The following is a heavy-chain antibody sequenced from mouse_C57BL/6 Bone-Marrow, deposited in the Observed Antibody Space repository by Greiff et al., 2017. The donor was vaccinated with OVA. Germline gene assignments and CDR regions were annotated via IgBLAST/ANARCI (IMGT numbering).Heavy chain of an antibody. CDR3: ARYGYGAWFAY. Sequence: EVQLVESGGGLVKPGGSLKLSCAASGFTFSDYGMHWVRQAPEKGLEWVAYISSGSSTIYYADTVKGRFTISRDNATNTLYLEMSSLRSEDTAMYYCARYGYGAWFAYWGKGTLVTVSA. J-gene: IGHJ3*01. CDR1: GFTFSDYG. V-gene: IGHV5-17*01. D-gene: IGHD2-2*01. CDR2: ISSGSSTI.